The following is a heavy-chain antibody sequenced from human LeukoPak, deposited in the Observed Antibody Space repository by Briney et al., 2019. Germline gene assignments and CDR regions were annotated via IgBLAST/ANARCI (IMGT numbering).Heavy chain of an antibody. J-gene: IGHJ4*02. CDR1: GGTFSRYA. D-gene: IGHD3-22*01. CDR2: IIPIFGTA. Sequence: SVKVSCKASGGTFSRYAISWVRQAPGQGLEWMGGIIPIFGTANYAQKFQGRVTITADESTSTAYMELSSLRSEDTAVYYCASSPGTGYYYDSSGYYYFPKSVFDYWGQGTLVTVSS. CDR3: ASSPGTGYYYDSSGYYYFPKSVFDY. V-gene: IGHV1-69*13.